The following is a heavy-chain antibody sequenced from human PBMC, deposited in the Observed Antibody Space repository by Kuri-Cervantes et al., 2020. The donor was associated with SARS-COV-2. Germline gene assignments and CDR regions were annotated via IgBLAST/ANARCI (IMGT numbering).Heavy chain of an antibody. D-gene: IGHD3-3*01. Sequence: SQTLSLTCAVSGYSISSGYYWSWIRQPAGKGLEWIGRIYTSGSTNYNPSLKSRVTMSVDTSKNQFSLKLSSVTAADTAVYYCARVSSYDFWSGSTFSLYYYYYYMDVWGKGTTVTVSS. CDR3: ARVSSYDFWSGSTFSLYYYYYYMDV. J-gene: IGHJ6*03. V-gene: IGHV4-61*02. CDR2: IYTSGST. CDR1: GYSISSGYY.